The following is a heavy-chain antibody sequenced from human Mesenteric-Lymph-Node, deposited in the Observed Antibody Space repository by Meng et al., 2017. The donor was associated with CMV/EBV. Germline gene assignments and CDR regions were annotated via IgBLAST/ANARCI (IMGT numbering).Heavy chain of an antibody. CDR1: FSPSTSGVT. J-gene: IGHJ4*02. CDR3: AHRQEGVQPFDY. D-gene: IGHD3-16*01. CDR2: IYWDDDK. Sequence: FSPSTSGVTVGWLRQPPGKALEWLALIYWDDDKRYSPSLKSRLTITKDTSRRQVVLTMTNMDPVDTATYYCAHRQEGVQPFDYWGPGTLVTVSS. V-gene: IGHV2-5*02.